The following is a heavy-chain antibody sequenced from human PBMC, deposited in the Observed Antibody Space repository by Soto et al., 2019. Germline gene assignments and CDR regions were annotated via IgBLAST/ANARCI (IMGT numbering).Heavy chain of an antibody. V-gene: IGHV3-48*03. CDR2: ISSSGSTI. D-gene: IGHD5-18*01. CDR3: ARDGVESGTAMVTPLGFDY. CDR1: GFTFSSYE. J-gene: IGHJ4*02. Sequence: EVQLVESGGGLVQPGGSLRLSCAASGFTFSSYEMNWVRQAPGKGLEWVSYISSSGSTIYYADSVKGRFTISRDNAKNSLYLQMNSLSAEDTAVYYCARDGVESGTAMVTPLGFDYWGQGTLVTVSS.